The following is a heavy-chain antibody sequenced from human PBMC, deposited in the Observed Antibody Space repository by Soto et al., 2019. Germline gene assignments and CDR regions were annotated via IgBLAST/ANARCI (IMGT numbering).Heavy chain of an antibody. D-gene: IGHD4-17*01. V-gene: IGHV1-69*12. Sequence: QVQLVQSGAEVKKPGSSVKVSCKASGGTFSSYAISWVRQAPGQGLEWMGGIIPIFGTANYAQKFQGRVTITADESTSTAYMGLSSLRSEDTAVYYCARGGAGDYGDYYPFDYWGQGTLVTVSS. CDR2: IIPIFGTA. J-gene: IGHJ4*02. CDR1: GGTFSSYA. CDR3: ARGGAGDYGDYYPFDY.